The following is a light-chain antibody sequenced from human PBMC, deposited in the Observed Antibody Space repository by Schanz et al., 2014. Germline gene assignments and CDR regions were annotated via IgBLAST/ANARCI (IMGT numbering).Light chain of an antibody. CDR3: QQFTDAAPYT. CDR2: DAS. J-gene: IGKJ2*01. V-gene: IGKV3-11*01. Sequence: EIVLTQSPATLSLSPGERATLSCRASQSVSSYLAWYQQKPDQAPRLLIYDASNRAAGIPDRFSGSGSGTDFTLTISRLEAEDFGVFYCQQFTDAAPYTFGQGTKVEIK. CDR1: QSVSSY.